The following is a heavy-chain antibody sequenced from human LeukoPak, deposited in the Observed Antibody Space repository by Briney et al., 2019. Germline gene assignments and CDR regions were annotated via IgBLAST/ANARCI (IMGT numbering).Heavy chain of an antibody. CDR3: ARDYVGATRDQAFQH. V-gene: IGHV4-38-2*02. CDR1: GYSISSGYY. CDR2: IYHSGST. Sequence: SETLSLTCTVSGYSISSGYYWGWIRPPPGKGLGWIGSIYHSGSTYYNASLKSRVTISVDTSKKHFSLKLSSVTAADTAMYYCARDYVGATRDQAFQHWGQGTLVTVSS. J-gene: IGHJ1*01. D-gene: IGHD1-26*01.